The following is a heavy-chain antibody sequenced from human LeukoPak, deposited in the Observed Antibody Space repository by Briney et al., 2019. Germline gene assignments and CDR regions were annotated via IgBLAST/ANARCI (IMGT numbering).Heavy chain of an antibody. D-gene: IGHD3-3*02. J-gene: IGHJ4*02. CDR1: GFTFDDYA. CDR2: ISWNSGSI. CDR3: ARGRVSRPLDY. V-gene: IGHV3-9*01. Sequence: GRSLRLSCAASGFTFDDYAMHWVRQAPGKGLEWVSGISWNSGSIGYADSVKGRFTISRDNAKNSLYLQMNSLRAEDTAVYYCARGRVSRPLDYWGQGTLVTVSS.